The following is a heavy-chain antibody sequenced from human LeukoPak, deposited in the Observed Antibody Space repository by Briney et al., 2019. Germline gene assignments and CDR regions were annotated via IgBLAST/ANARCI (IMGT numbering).Heavy chain of an antibody. CDR2: IYYSGST. CDR1: GGSMKSYY. D-gene: IGHD3-16*01. J-gene: IGHJ3*02. Sequence: SETLSLTCTVSGGSMKSYYWSWIRQPPGKGLEWIGYIYYSGSTNYNPSLKRRVTISVDTSKKQFSLKLKSVTAADRAVYYCARVGGMLTISNEPFDIWGQGTVVTVS. CDR3: ARVGGMLTISNEPFDI. V-gene: IGHV4-59*01.